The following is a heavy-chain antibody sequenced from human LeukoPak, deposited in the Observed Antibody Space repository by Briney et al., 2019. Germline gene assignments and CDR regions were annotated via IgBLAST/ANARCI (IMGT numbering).Heavy chain of an antibody. CDR2: INPNSGGT. V-gene: IGHV1-2*02. Sequence: ASVKVSCKASGYTFTGYYMHWVRQAPGQGLEWMGWINPNSGGTNYAQKFQGRVTMTRDTSISTAYMELSRLRSDDTAVYYCARIPLRYSSSWRPFDYWGQGTLVTVSS. D-gene: IGHD6-13*01. CDR3: ARIPLRYSSSWRPFDY. J-gene: IGHJ4*02. CDR1: GYTFTGYY.